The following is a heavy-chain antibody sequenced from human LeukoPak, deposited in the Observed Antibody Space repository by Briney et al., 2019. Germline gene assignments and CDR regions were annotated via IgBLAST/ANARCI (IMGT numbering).Heavy chain of an antibody. D-gene: IGHD2-15*01. CDR3: ARQPLSGGDCYDY. CDR1: GYSFTNYW. V-gene: IGHV5-51*01. J-gene: IGHJ4*02. CDR2: IYPGDSDT. Sequence: AGESLKISCKGSGYSFTNYWIGWVRQMPGKGLEWMGIIYPGDSDTRYSPSFQGQVTISADKSISTAYLQWSSLKASDTAMYYCARQPLSGGDCYDYWGQGTLVTVSS.